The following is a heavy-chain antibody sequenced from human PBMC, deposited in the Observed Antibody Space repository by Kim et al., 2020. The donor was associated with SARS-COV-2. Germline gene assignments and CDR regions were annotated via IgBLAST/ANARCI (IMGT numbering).Heavy chain of an antibody. CDR3: ASPSGSTDYFDY. V-gene: IGHV3-21*01. D-gene: IGHD1-26*01. Sequence: GGSLRLSCAASGFTFSSYSMNWVRQAPGKGLEWVSSISSSSSYIYYADSVKGRFTISRDNAKNSLYLQMNSLRAEDTAVYYCASPSGSTDYFDYWGQGTLVTVSS. J-gene: IGHJ4*02. CDR2: ISSSSSYI. CDR1: GFTFSSYS.